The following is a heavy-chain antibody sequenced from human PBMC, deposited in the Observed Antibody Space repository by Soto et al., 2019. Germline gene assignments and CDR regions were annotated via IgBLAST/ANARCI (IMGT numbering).Heavy chain of an antibody. V-gene: IGHV1-2*02. Sequence: ASVKVSCKASGYTFTGYYMHWVRQAPGQGLEWMGWINPNSGGTNYAQKFQGRVTMTRDTSISTAYMELSRLRSDDTAVYYCAGSRPGISTGTTLFPWGQGTLVTVSS. J-gene: IGHJ5*02. D-gene: IGHD1-7*01. CDR2: INPNSGGT. CDR3: AGSRPGISTGTTLFP. CDR1: GYTFTGYY.